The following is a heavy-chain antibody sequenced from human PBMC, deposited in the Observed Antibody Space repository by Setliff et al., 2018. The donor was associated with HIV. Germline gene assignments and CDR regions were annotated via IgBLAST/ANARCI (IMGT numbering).Heavy chain of an antibody. J-gene: IGHJ4*02. V-gene: IGHV3-74*01. CDR2: INVDGSSI. CDR1: GFTFTDYW. D-gene: IGHD3-3*01. CDR3: ARVFQSYFFDF. Sequence: HPGGSLRLSCAASGFTFTDYWMHWVRQVPGQGLVWVSRINVDGSSISYADSVKGRFTISRDNAKNTLFLQMNSLRTEDTAVYYCARVFQSYFFDFWGQGTLVTVSS.